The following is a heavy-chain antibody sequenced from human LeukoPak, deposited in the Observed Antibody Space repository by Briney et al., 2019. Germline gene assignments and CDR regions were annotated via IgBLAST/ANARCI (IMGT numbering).Heavy chain of an antibody. CDR3: ATAANWGFYYYYYGMDV. CDR2: FDPEDGET. V-gene: IGHV1-24*01. Sequence: ASVNVSCKVSGYTLTELSMHWVRQAPGKGLEWMGGFDPEDGETIYAQKFQGRVTMTEDTSTDTAYMELSSLRSEDTAVYYCATAANWGFYYYYYGMDVWGQGTTVTVSS. J-gene: IGHJ6*02. CDR1: GYTLTELS. D-gene: IGHD7-27*01.